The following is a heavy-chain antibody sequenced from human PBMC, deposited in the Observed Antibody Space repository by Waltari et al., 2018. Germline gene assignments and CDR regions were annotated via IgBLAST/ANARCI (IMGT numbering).Heavy chain of an antibody. CDR2: IPHSGSI. J-gene: IGHJ4*02. Sequence: QMQLQQWGAGLLKPSETLSLTCAVSGESFIGYYWNWIRQPPGRGLEWIGEIPHSGSINYTPSLESRITISQDMSKNQFSLKLTSVTAADSAVYYCVRGKMYSRPYFDYWGQGTLVTVSS. CDR1: GESFIGYY. V-gene: IGHV4-34*01. D-gene: IGHD6-13*01. CDR3: VRGKMYSRPYFDY.